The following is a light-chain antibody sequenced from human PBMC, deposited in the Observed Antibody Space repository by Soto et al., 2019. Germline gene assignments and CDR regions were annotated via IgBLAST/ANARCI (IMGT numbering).Light chain of an antibody. Sequence: LVMTQSPPTLSVSPGERATLSCRASQSVDSNLGLYQQKPGEAPRLLIFGASTRATGIPARFSGSGSGTDFTLTISSLQSEDFGVYFCQQYDNWPLTFGGGTKVDIK. J-gene: IGKJ4*01. CDR2: GAS. CDR1: QSVDSN. CDR3: QQYDNWPLT. V-gene: IGKV3D-15*01.